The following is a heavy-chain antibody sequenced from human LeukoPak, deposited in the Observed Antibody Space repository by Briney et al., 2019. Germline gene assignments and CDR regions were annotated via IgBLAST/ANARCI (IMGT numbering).Heavy chain of an antibody. CDR1: GFTFDDYT. CDR3: ALGRGTRVDV. J-gene: IGHJ6*02. V-gene: IGHV3-43*01. CDR2: INWDGGNA. D-gene: IGHD1-1*01. Sequence: SGGSLRLSCAASGFTFDDYTMHWGRQVPGKGLEWVSLINWDGGNAYYADSVKGRFTISRDNSKNSLYLQMNSLRTEDTGLYYCALGRGTRVDVWGQGTTVTVTS.